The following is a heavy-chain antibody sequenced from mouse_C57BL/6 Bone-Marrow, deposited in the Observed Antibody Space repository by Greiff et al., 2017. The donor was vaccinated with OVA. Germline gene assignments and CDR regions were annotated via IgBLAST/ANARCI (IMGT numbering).Heavy chain of an antibody. CDR3: ARRVANWASMDY. D-gene: IGHD4-1*01. Sequence: QVQLQQSGPELVKPGASVKISCKASGYAFSSSWMNWVKQRPGKGLEWIGRIYPGDGDTNYNGKFKGKATLTADKSSSTAYMQLSSLTSEDSAVYVCARRVANWASMDYWGQGTSVTVSS. J-gene: IGHJ4*01. CDR1: GYAFSSSW. V-gene: IGHV1-82*01. CDR2: IYPGDGDT.